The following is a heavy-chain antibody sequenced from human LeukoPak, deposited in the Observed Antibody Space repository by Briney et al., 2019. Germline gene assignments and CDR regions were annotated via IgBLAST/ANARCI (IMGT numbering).Heavy chain of an antibody. Sequence: PSETLSLTCAVYGGSFSGYYWSWIRRPPGKGLEWIGEINHSGSTNYNPSLTSRVTISVDTSKNQFSLKLSSVTAADTAVYYCARMGFPRGVRALRDPIDLWGRGTLVTVSS. CDR1: GGSFSGYY. CDR2: INHSGST. D-gene: IGHD3-10*01. CDR3: ARMGFPRGVRALRDPIDL. V-gene: IGHV4-34*01. J-gene: IGHJ2*01.